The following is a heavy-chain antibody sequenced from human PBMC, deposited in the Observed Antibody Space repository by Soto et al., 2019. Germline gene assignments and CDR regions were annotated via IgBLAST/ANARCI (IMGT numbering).Heavy chain of an antibody. V-gene: IGHV3-21*05. D-gene: IGHD3-9*01. J-gene: IGHJ6*02. Sequence: GSLRLSGAGSGFTFSTYSMNWVRRAPGKGLEWVSYISSSSNYMYYTDSVKGRFTISRDNARNSLYLQMNSLRAEDTAVYYCARAGGYIFFSKQKTAYEMDVWGQGTTVTVSS. CDR2: ISSSSNYM. CDR1: GFTFSTYS. CDR3: ARAGGYIFFSKQKTAYEMDV.